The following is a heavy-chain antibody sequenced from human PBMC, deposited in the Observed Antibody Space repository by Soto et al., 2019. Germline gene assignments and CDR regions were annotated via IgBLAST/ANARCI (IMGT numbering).Heavy chain of an antibody. Sequence: GESLKISCAASGFTFSSYDMHWVRQATGKGLEWVSAIGTAGDPYYPGSVKGRFTISRENAKNSLYLQMNSLRAGDTAVYYCARANWDAFDIWGQGTMVTVSS. J-gene: IGHJ3*02. D-gene: IGHD7-27*01. CDR2: IGTAGDP. CDR3: ARANWDAFDI. CDR1: GFTFSSYD. V-gene: IGHV3-13*05.